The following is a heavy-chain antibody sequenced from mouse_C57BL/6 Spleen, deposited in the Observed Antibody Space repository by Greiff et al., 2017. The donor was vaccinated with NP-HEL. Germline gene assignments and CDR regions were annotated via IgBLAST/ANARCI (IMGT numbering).Heavy chain of an antibody. CDR3: ARGGYGHFDY. Sequence: EVQLVESGGGLVQPGGSLSLSCAASGFTFTDYYMSWVRQPPGKALEWLGFIRNKANGYTTEYSASVKGRFTISRDNSQSILYLQMNALRAEDSATYYCARGGYGHFDYWGQGTTLTVSS. V-gene: IGHV7-3*01. D-gene: IGHD1-1*02. CDR2: IRNKANGYTT. J-gene: IGHJ2*01. CDR1: GFTFTDYY.